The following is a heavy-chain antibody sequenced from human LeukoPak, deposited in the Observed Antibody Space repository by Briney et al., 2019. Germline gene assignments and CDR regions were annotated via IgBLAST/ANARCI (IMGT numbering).Heavy chain of an antibody. CDR2: GDYSGGT. J-gene: IGHJ4*02. CDR1: GDSFTSVTDY. D-gene: IGHD6-19*01. CDR3: AGERGEEYSSGWYKTNFFYN. V-gene: IGHV4-39*07. Sequence: SKTLSLTCTVSGDSFTSVTDYWAWIRQPPGKGLEWIATGDYSGGTYYNPSLESRVAISADMSKNQISLQLTSVTGAGTAVYYCAGERGEEYSSGWYKTNFFYNWGQGIRVTVSS.